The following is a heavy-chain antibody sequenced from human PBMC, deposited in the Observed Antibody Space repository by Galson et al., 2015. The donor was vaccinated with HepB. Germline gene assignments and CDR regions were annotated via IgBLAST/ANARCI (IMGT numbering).Heavy chain of an antibody. CDR1: GDSISSINYY. Sequence: ETLSLTCIVSGDSISSINYYWGWIRQPPGRGLEWIASIYYSGTTYYNPSLKSRVTISTDTSKNQFSLKLSSVTAADTAVYYCARRYDFWSVDVWGQGTTITVSS. D-gene: IGHD3-3*01. V-gene: IGHV4-39*01. CDR2: IYYSGTT. J-gene: IGHJ6*02. CDR3: ARRYDFWSVDV.